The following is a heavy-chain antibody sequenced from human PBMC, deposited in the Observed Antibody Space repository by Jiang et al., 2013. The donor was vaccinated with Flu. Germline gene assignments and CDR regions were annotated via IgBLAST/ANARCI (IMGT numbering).Heavy chain of an antibody. CDR2: IYWDDDK. CDR3: AHTSGHYGSGREFDP. J-gene: IGHJ5*02. V-gene: IGHV2-5*02. D-gene: IGHD3-10*01. CDR1: GFSLSTSGVG. Sequence: KPTQTLTLTCTFSGFSLSTSGVGVGWIRQPPGKALEWLALIYWDDDKRYSPSLKSRLTITKDTSKNQVVLTMTNMDPVDTATYYCAHTSGHYGSGREFDPWGQGTLVTVSS.